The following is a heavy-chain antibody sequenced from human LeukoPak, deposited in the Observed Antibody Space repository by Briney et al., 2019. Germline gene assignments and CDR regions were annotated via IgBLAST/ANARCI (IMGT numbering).Heavy chain of an antibody. CDR2: IVHSGGT. J-gene: IGHJ2*01. Sequence: SETLSLTCAVHGGSFGDDYWTWIRQPPGKGLEWIGQIVHSGGTTYNPSLKSRVTISVDTSKNQFSLRVNSVTAADTAVYYCARRTRVGCYLDLWGRGTPVTASS. D-gene: IGHD3-10*01. CDR1: GGSFGDDY. CDR3: ARRTRVGCYLDL. V-gene: IGHV4-34*12.